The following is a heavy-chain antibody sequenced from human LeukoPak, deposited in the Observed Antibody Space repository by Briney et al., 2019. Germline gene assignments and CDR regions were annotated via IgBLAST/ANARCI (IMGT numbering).Heavy chain of an antibody. V-gene: IGHV5-51*01. D-gene: IGHD3-3*01. J-gene: IGHJ3*02. CDR3: AGRRLESYDAFDI. CDR2: IYPGDSDT. Sequence: GESLKISCKASGYIFTSYYIGWVRQMPGIGPEWMGIIYPGDSDTTYSPSFQGQVTMSIDKSISTAYLQWSSLKASDSAMYYCAGRRLESYDAFDIWGQGTMVTVSS. CDR1: GYIFTSYY.